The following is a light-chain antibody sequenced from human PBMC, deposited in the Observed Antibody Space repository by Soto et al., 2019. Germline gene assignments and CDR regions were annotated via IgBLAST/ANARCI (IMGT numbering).Light chain of an antibody. CDR3: QQYNNWPPT. V-gene: IGKV3-15*01. J-gene: IGKJ1*01. CDR2: GAS. CDR1: QSLTSSY. Sequence: EILLTQSPGTLSLSPGETATLSCRASQSLTSSYLAWYQQRPGQAPSLLIYGASTRATGIPARFSGSGSGTEFTLTISSLQSEDFAVYYCQQYNNWPPTFGQGTKVDIK.